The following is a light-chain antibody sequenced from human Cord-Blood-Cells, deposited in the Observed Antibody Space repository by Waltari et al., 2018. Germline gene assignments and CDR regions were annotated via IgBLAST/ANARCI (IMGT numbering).Light chain of an antibody. CDR2: GNS. J-gene: IGLJ2*01. V-gene: IGLV1-40*01. CDR3: QSYDSSLSAYVV. CDR1: SSTIGAGYD. Sequence: QSVLTQPPSVSGAPGQRVTIPCTGSSSTIGAGYDVHWYQQLPGTAPKLLIYGNSNRPSGVPDRFSGSKSGTSASLAITGLQAEDEADYYCQSYDSSLSAYVVFGGGTKLTVL.